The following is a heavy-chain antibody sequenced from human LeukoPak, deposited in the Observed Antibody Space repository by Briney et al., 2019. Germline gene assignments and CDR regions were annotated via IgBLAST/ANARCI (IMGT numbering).Heavy chain of an antibody. V-gene: IGHV1-2*06. CDR1: GYTFTGYY. J-gene: IGHJ4*02. CDR2: INPNSGGT. Sequence: ASVKVSCKASGYTFTGYYMHWVRQAPGQGLEWMGRINPNSGGTNYTQKFQGRVTMTRDTSISTAYMELSRLRSDDTAVYYCARDEGYCSGGSCYDDYWGQGTLVTVSS. CDR3: ARDEGYCSGGSCYDDY. D-gene: IGHD2-15*01.